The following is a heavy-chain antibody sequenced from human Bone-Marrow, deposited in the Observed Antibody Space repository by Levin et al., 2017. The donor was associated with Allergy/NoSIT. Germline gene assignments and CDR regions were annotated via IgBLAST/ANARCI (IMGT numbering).Heavy chain of an antibody. CDR2: ISWNSGSI. D-gene: IGHD6-19*01. CDR1: GFNFNHYA. CDR3: AKTKAVAGIGVIFDI. Sequence: GGSLRLSCAASGFNFNHYAMHWVRQPPGKGLEWVSGISWNSGSITYADSVKGRFTISRDSAKNSLYLQMNSLTAEDTALYYCAKTKAVAGIGVIFDIWGQGTMVTVSS. V-gene: IGHV3-9*01. J-gene: IGHJ3*02.